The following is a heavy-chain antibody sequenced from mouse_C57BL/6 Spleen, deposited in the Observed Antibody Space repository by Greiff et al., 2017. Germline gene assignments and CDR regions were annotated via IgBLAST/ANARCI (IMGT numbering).Heavy chain of an antibody. CDR2: IYPGDGET. V-gene: IGHV1-82*01. CDR1: GYAFSSSW. Sequence: VQLVESGPELVKPGASVKISCKASGYAFSSSWMNWVKQRPGKGLEWIGRIYPGDGETNYNGNFKGKATLTADKSSCTASMQLSSLTSEDSAVYFCAPTTVVAHWYFDVWGTGTTVTVSS. CDR3: APTTVVAHWYFDV. D-gene: IGHD1-1*01. J-gene: IGHJ1*03.